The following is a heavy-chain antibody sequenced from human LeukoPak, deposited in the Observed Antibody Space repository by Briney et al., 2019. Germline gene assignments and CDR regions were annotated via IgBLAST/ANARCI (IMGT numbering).Heavy chain of an antibody. CDR1: GFTFSSYE. J-gene: IGHJ4*02. Sequence: GGSLRLSCAASGFTFSSYEMNWVRQAPGKGLEWVSYISSSGSTIYYADSVKGRFTISRDNAKNSLYLQMNSLRAEDTAVYYCARDLYYGSGSYYYDYWGQGTLVTVSS. V-gene: IGHV3-48*03. CDR3: ARDLYYGSGSYYYDY. CDR2: ISSSGSTI. D-gene: IGHD3-10*01.